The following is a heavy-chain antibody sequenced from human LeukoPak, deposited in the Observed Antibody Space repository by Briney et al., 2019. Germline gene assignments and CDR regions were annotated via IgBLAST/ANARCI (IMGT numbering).Heavy chain of an antibody. Sequence: GGSLRLSCTASGFTFSTYDMSWVRQAPGKGLEWVSAISGSGGSTYYADSVKGRFTISRDNSKNTLYLQMNSLRAEDTAVYYCAIILRLGELSLDYWGQGTLVTVSS. J-gene: IGHJ4*02. D-gene: IGHD3-16*02. CDR2: ISGSGGST. CDR1: GFTFSTYD. V-gene: IGHV3-23*01. CDR3: AIILRLGELSLDY.